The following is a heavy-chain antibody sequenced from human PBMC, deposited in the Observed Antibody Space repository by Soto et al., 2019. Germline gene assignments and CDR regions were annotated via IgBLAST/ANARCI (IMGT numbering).Heavy chain of an antibody. CDR1: GYTFTNHW. V-gene: IGHV5-51*01. CDR3: VRHSGKIKSSGGPRSFDY. CDR2: IYPRDSDT. J-gene: IGHJ4*02. D-gene: IGHD3-16*01. Sequence: GESLKISCEASGYTFTNHWIGWVRQMPGTGLEWMGIIYPRDSDTRYSPSFHDQVTMSVDKSIGTAYLQWSSLKASDTAMYYCVRHSGKIKSSGGPRSFDYWGQGTLVTVSS.